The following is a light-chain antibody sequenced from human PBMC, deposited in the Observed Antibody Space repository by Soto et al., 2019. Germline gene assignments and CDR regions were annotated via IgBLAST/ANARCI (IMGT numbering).Light chain of an antibody. J-gene: IGKJ3*01. Sequence: DIQMTQSPSSLSAFLGDRVTITCRASQGISDYLVWYQQKPGKVPKLLIYAASTLQSGVPPRFSDTGSGTNFTLTISRLQPEDVATYYGQNYYSAPFTFGPGTKVDIK. CDR3: QNYYSAPFT. CDR1: QGISDY. CDR2: AAS. V-gene: IGKV1-27*01.